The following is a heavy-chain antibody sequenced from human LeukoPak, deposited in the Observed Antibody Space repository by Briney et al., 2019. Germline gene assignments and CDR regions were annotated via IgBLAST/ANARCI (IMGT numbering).Heavy chain of an antibody. V-gene: IGHV3-9*01. CDR1: GFTFDDYA. J-gene: IGHJ4*02. D-gene: IGHD3-10*01. Sequence: GGSLRLSCAASGFTFDDYAMHWVRQAPEKGLVWVSGITWNSGNIAPVASVKGRLTISSVNAKNSPHLQLYSLSPQDPPLHCCGNSRGYHGSVMEPFEYWGQGTLVSASS. CDR3: GNSRGYHGSVMEPFEY. CDR2: ITWNSGNI.